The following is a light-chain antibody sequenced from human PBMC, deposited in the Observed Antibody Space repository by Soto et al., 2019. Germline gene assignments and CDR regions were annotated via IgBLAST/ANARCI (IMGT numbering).Light chain of an antibody. CDR2: AAS. V-gene: IGKV1-39*01. Sequence: DIQMTQSPSSLSASVGDRVTITCRASQSISSYLNWYQQKPGKAPKLLIYAASSLQSGVPSMFSGSGSVTDFTLTISSLQPEDFATYYCQQSYSTPLNFGPGTKVDSK. J-gene: IGKJ3*01. CDR1: QSISSY. CDR3: QQSYSTPLN.